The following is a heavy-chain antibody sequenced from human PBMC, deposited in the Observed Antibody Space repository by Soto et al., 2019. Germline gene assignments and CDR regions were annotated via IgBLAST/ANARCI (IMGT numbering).Heavy chain of an antibody. CDR1: GGSISSRSYY. D-gene: IGHD5-12*01. CDR3: ARHRGGYSGYDLVYYYMDV. J-gene: IGHJ6*03. CDR2: IYYSGST. Sequence: SEMLSLTCTVSGGSISSRSYYWGWLRQPPGKGLEWIGSIYYSGSTYYNTSLKSRVTISVDTSKNQFSLKLSSVTAADTAVYYCARHRGGYSGYDLVYYYMDVWGKGTTVTVSS. V-gene: IGHV4-39*01.